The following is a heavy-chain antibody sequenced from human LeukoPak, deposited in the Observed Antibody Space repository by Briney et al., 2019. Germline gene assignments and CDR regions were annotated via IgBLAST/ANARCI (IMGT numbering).Heavy chain of an antibody. Sequence: GGSLRLSCAASGFTFRTYSMTWVRQAPGKGLEWVSYISTSSSTIYYADSVKGRFTISRDNAENSLYLQMNSLRVEDTAVYYCARDYTRDVYNIWGQGTLVTVSS. CDR3: ARDYTRDVYNI. CDR2: ISTSSSTI. D-gene: IGHD3-9*01. V-gene: IGHV3-48*01. J-gene: IGHJ4*02. CDR1: GFTFRTYS.